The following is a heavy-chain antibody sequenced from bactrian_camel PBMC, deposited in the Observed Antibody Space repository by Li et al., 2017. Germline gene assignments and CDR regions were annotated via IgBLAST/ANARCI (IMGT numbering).Heavy chain of an antibody. Sequence: HVQLVESGGGSVAAGGSLRLSCAAPGYRYDTYCMGWFRQAPGKEREGVARIATGSGNTYYADSVKGRFTISQDNAKNTLYLEMNSLKPEDTAMYYCAADPARHWAGWSLSPREYSIWGQGTQVTVS. CDR2: IATGSGNT. J-gene: IGHJ4*01. V-gene: IGHV3S1*01. CDR1: GYRYDTYC. CDR3: AADPARHWAGWSLSPREYSI. D-gene: IGHD3*01.